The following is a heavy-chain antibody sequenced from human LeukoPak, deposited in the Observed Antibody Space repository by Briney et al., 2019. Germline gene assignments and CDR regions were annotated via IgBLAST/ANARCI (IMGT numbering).Heavy chain of an antibody. CDR1: GGSISSYY. Sequence: PSETLSLTCTVSGGSISSYYWSWIRQPPGKGLEWIGYIYYSGSTNYNPSLKSRVTISVDTSKNQFSLKLSSVTAADTAVYYCARVSGYSYGYEDYWGQGTLVTVSS. D-gene: IGHD5-18*01. J-gene: IGHJ4*02. V-gene: IGHV4-59*01. CDR3: ARVSGYSYGYEDY. CDR2: IYYSGST.